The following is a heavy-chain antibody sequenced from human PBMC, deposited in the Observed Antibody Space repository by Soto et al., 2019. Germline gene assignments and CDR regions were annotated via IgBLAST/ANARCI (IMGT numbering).Heavy chain of an antibody. CDR1: GFIFSSYV. J-gene: IGHJ4*02. D-gene: IGHD6-19*01. CDR3: ARELSSGWYYPGY. Sequence: QVQLVESGGGVVQPGRSLRLSCAASGFIFSSYVMHWVRQAPGKGLEWVAVTSYDGDNKYYGDSVKGRFTISRDSSKNTLYLQMNSLRAEDKAVYYWARELSSGWYYPGYWGEGTLVTVST. CDR2: TSYDGDNK. V-gene: IGHV3-30-3*01.